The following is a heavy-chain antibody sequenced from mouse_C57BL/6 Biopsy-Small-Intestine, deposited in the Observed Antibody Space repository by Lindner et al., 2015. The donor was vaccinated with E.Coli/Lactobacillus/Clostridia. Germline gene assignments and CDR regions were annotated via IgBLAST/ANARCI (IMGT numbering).Heavy chain of an antibody. CDR2: INPSSGGT. Sequence: VQLQESGAELVKPGASVKLSCKASGYTFTSYWMHWVKQRPGQGLEWIGNINPSSGGTNYNEKFKGKATLTADKSSSTAYMQLSSLTSEDSAVYFCARSVVDWYFDVWGTGTAVTVSS. CDR3: ARSVVDWYFDV. D-gene: IGHD1-1*01. J-gene: IGHJ1*03. CDR1: GYTFTSYW. V-gene: IGHV1-53*01.